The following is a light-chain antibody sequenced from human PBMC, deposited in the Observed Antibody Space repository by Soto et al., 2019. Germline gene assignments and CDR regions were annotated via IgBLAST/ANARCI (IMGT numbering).Light chain of an antibody. Sequence: QSALTQPASVSGSPGQSITISCSGTNSDVGDYNLVSWYQQRPGEAPKLVIFDVSNRPSGVSDRFSGSKSGNTASLTISGLQAEDEAEYYCCSYAGSRTHVLFGGGTKLTVL. CDR3: CSYAGSRTHVL. CDR1: NSDVGDYNL. V-gene: IGLV2-23*02. CDR2: DVS. J-gene: IGLJ2*01.